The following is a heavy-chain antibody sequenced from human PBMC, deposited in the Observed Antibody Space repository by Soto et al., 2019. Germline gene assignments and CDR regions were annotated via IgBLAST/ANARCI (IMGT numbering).Heavy chain of an antibody. J-gene: IGHJ4*02. D-gene: IGHD6-13*01. CDR2: IIPIFGTA. CDR3: ARGFIAAAAPFDY. CDR1: GGTFSSYA. V-gene: IGHV1-69*06. Sequence: SVKVSCKASGGTFSSYAISWVRQAPGQGLEWMGGIIPIFGTANYAQKFQGRVTITADKSTSTVYMELSSLRSEDTAVYYCARGFIAAAAPFDYWGQGTLVTVSS.